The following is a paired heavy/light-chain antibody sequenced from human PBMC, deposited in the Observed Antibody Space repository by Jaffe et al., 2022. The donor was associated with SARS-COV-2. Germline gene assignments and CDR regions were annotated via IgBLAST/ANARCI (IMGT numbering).Light chain of an antibody. CDR1: QNVYNSY. CDR3: QQYVSSPWT. Sequence: EVLLAQSPGTLSLSPGEGATLSCRASQNVYNSYVAWFQQKPGQAPRLLVYGASSRAPGIPDRFSGSGSGTDFTLTISGLEPEDFAVYYCQQYVSSPWTFGQGTRVEMK. CDR2: GAS. V-gene: IGKV3-20*01. J-gene: IGKJ1*01.
Heavy chain of an antibody. CDR2: ISATGGST. J-gene: IGHJ5*02. CDR1: EFGISNYA. V-gene: IGHV3-23*01. D-gene: IGHD3-10*02. CDR3: ARDCKGSYVRPRLYAGWFDP. Sequence: EVQVLESGGGLVEPGGSLRLSCAASEFGISNYAMAWVRQSPGKGLEWVAAISATGGSTYIADSVKGRFTISRDNSKNTLYLQMSSLRVNDTAVYYCARDCKGSYVRPRLYAGWFDPWGQGTRVTVSS.